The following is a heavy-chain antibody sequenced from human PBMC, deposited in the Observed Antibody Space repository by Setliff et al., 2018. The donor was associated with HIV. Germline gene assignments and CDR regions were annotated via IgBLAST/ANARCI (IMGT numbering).Heavy chain of an antibody. CDR1: GFSFRTYA. V-gene: IGHV3-23*01. Sequence: GGSLRLSCAASGFSFRTYAMSWVRQAPGKGLEWVSAISATAGDTYYADSVKGRFTIPRDNSKNTLYLQMNSLRAEDTAVYYCAKNPKYISGWFDPWGQGTLVTVSS. CDR2: ISATAGDT. CDR3: AKNPKYISGWFDP. D-gene: IGHD6-19*01. J-gene: IGHJ5*02.